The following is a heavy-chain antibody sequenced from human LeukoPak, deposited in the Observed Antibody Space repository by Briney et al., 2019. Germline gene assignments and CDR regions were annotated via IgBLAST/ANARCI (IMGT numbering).Heavy chain of an antibody. V-gene: IGHV1-18*01. CDR1: GYTFTSYG. D-gene: IGHD1-26*01. CDR2: ISAYNGNT. Sequence: ASVKVSCKASGYTFTSYGISWVRQAPGQGLEWMGWISAYNGNTNYAQKLQGRVTMTTDTSTSTAYMELRSLRSDDTAVYYCARRNSGSYSRASAYCGQGTLVTVSS. J-gene: IGHJ4*02. CDR3: ARRNSGSYSRASAY.